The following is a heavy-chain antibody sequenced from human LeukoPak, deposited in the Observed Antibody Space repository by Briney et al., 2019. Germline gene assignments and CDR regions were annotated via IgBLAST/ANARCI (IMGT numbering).Heavy chain of an antibody. J-gene: IGHJ4*02. CDR1: GFTFSSYA. CDR3: AKAGTYMVRGVIMDY. Sequence: GGSLRLSCAASGFTFSSYAMSWVRQAPGKGLEWVSAISGSGGSTYYADSVNRRFTISRDNSKNTLYLQMNSLRAEDTAVYYCAKAGTYMVRGVIMDYWGQGTLVTVSS. D-gene: IGHD3-10*01. CDR2: ISGSGGST. V-gene: IGHV3-23*01.